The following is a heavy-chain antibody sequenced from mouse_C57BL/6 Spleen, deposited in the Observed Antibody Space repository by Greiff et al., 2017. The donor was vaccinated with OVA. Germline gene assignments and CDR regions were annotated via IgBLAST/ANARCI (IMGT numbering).Heavy chain of an antibody. CDR1: GYTFTDYE. J-gene: IGHJ3*01. V-gene: IGHV1-15*01. Sequence: VKLQESGAELVRPGASVTLSCKASGYTFTDYEMHWVKQTPVHGLEWIGAIDPETGGTAYNQKFKGKAILTADKSSSTAYMELRSLTSEDSAVYYCTREETGTQAWFAYWGQGTLVTVSA. CDR3: TREETGTQAWFAY. CDR2: IDPETGGT. D-gene: IGHD4-1*01.